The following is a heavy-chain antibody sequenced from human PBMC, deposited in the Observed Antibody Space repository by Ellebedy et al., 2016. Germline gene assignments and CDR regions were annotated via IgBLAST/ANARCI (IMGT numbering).Heavy chain of an antibody. CDR2: VYYSGST. J-gene: IGHJ2*01. CDR1: GGSISSGSYY. CDR3: ARDAWGGNTGQGDYWYFDL. V-gene: IGHV4-39*07. D-gene: IGHD4-23*01. Sequence: GSLRLSCNVSGGSISSGSYYWGWVRQPPGMGLEWVGSVYYSGSTYYNPSLKSRVTISVDTSKNLFSLRLSTVTASDTAVYYCARDAWGGNTGQGDYWYFDLWGRGTLVTVSS.